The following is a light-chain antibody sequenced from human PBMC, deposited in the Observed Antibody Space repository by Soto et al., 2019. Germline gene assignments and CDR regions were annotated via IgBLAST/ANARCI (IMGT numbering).Light chain of an antibody. CDR2: EVT. Sequence: QSVLTQPGSVSGSPGQSITISCTGTSSDVGAYDSVSWYQHYPGKAPKLIIYEVTNRPSGVSTRFSGSKSGNTASLTISGLQAEDEADYYCCSFTSGKTAYVFGTGTKLTVL. V-gene: IGLV2-14*01. CDR1: SSDVGAYDS. J-gene: IGLJ1*01. CDR3: CSFTSGKTAYV.